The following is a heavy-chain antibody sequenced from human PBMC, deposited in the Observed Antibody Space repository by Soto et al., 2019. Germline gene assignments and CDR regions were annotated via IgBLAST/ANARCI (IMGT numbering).Heavy chain of an antibody. J-gene: IGHJ6*02. CDR3: AKLVSLLAAGMDV. CDR2: ISGSGGST. CDR1: GFTFSSYA. Sequence: SLRLSCTASGFTFSSYAMSWVRQAPGKGLEWVSAISGSGGSTYYADSVKGRFTISRDNSKNTLYLQMNSLRAEDTAVYYCAKLVSLLAAGMDVWGQGTTVTVSS. D-gene: IGHD3-3*01. V-gene: IGHV3-23*01.